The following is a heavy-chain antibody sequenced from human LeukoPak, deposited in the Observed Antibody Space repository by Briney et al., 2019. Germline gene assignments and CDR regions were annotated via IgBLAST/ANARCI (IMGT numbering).Heavy chain of an antibody. CDR3: ARGPSSNWSGLDF. D-gene: IGHD6-13*01. Sequence: GGSLRLSCIASGFSFSGHWMHWARQLPGKGLVWVSRISPTGSTTSYADSVKGRFTVSRDNAKNTLYLQVNNLRAEDTAVYYCARGPSSNWSGLDFWGQGTLLTVSS. CDR1: GFSFSGHW. V-gene: IGHV3-74*01. CDR2: ISPTGSTT. J-gene: IGHJ4*02.